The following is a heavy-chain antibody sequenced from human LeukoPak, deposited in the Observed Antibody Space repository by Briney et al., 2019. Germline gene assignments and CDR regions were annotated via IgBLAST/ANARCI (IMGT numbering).Heavy chain of an antibody. Sequence: SETLSLTCAVSGYSISSNHWWGWFRQPPGKGLEWIGYIFYAGSTYYNPSLKSRVTMSVDTSKNQFSLRLSSVTAVDTAVYYCARIGPSLGATWVDYWGQGTLVSVSS. CDR2: IFYAGST. J-gene: IGHJ4*02. V-gene: IGHV4-28*01. D-gene: IGHD1-26*01. CDR1: GYSISSNHW. CDR3: ARIGPSLGATWVDY.